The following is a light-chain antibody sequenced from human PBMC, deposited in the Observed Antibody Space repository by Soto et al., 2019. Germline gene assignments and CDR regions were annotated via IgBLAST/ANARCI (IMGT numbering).Light chain of an antibody. CDR2: AAS. V-gene: IGKV1-39*01. CDR1: QTVSRY. CDR3: QQYGSSPIT. Sequence: DIHLTQSPSSLSASVGDTVTITCRASQTVSRYLNWYQQKSGTAPKLLIYAASTLHTGVPSRFSGSGSGTEFTLTISRLEPEDFAVYYCQQYGSSPITFGQGTRLEIK. J-gene: IGKJ5*01.